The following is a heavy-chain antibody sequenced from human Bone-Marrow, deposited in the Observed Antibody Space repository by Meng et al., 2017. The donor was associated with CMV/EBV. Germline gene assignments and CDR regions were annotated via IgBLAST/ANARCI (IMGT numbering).Heavy chain of an antibody. D-gene: IGHD3-10*01. Sequence: ASVKVSCKASGYTFTSYGISWVRQAPGQGLEWMGWINPNSGGTNYAQKFQGRVTMTRDTSISTAYMEVRRLRSDDTAVYYCARAQLGITMIRGVTPYFDYWGPGTLVTVSS. V-gene: IGHV1-2*02. CDR2: INPNSGGT. CDR3: ARAQLGITMIRGVTPYFDY. CDR1: GYTFTSYG. J-gene: IGHJ4*02.